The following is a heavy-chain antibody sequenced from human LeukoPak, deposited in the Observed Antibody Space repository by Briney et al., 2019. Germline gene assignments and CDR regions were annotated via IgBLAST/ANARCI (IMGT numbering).Heavy chain of an antibody. CDR3: ASRKLGNNY. CDR2: INHSGST. J-gene: IGHJ4*02. D-gene: IGHD7-27*01. CDR1: GGSFSGYY. Sequence: SETLSLTCAVYGGSFSGYYWSWIRQPPGKGLEWIGEINHSGSTNYNPSLKSRVTISVDTSQNQFSLKLSSVTAADTAVYYCASRKLGNNYWGQGTLVTVSS. V-gene: IGHV4-34*01.